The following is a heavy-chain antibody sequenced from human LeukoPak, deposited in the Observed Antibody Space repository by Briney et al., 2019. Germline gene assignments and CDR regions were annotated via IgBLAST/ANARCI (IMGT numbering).Heavy chain of an antibody. Sequence: VASVKVSRKASGYTFTDYAIRWVRQAPGQGLEWVVGINDYSGDTNHAQKFQGRVTMTRSTSINTAYMELSNPTSEDTAVYYCARSSVGVRRRTDYWGQGTLVTVSS. CDR1: GYTFTDYA. CDR3: ARSSVGVRRRTDY. V-gene: IGHV1-8*02. D-gene: IGHD1-26*01. CDR2: INDYSGDT. J-gene: IGHJ4*02.